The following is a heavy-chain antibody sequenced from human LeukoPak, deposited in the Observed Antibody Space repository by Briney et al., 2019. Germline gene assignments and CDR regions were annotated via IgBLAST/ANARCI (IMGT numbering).Heavy chain of an antibody. Sequence: SGGSLRLSCAASGFTFDDYAMHWVRQAPGKGLEWVSGISWNSGSIGYADSVKGRFTISRDNAKNSLYLQMNSLRAEDTALYYCAKDHSGWGGLGFDYWGQGTLVTVSS. CDR1: GFTFDDYA. D-gene: IGHD6-19*01. J-gene: IGHJ4*02. CDR2: ISWNSGSI. V-gene: IGHV3-9*01. CDR3: AKDHSGWGGLGFDY.